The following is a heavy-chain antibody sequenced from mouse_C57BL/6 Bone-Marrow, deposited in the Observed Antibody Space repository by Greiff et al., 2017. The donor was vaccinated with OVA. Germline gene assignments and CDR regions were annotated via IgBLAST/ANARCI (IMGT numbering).Heavy chain of an antibody. V-gene: IGHV3-6*01. J-gene: IGHJ3*01. D-gene: IGHD1-1*01. CDR2: ISYDGSN. CDR1: GYSITSGYY. CDR3: ANITPWFAY. Sequence: EVKLMESGPGLVKPSQSLSLTCSVTGYSITSGYYWNWIRQFPGNKLEWMGYISYDGSNNYNPSLKNRISITRDTSKNQFCLKLYSVTTGDTATYYCANITPWFAYWGQGTLVTVSA.